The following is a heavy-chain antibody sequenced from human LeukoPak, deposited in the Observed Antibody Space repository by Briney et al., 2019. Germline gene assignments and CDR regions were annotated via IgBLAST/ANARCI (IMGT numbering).Heavy chain of an antibody. J-gene: IGHJ4*02. CDR1: GYTFTGYY. CDR3: ARGDGYCSSNSCFPFDY. V-gene: IGHV1-2*04. Sequence: SVKVSCKASGYTFTGYYMHWVRQAPGQGLEWMGWINPNSGGTNYAQKFQGWVTMTRDTSISTAYMELSRLRSDDTAVYYCARGDGYCSSNSCFPFDYWGQGTLVTVSS. D-gene: IGHD2-2*03. CDR2: INPNSGGT.